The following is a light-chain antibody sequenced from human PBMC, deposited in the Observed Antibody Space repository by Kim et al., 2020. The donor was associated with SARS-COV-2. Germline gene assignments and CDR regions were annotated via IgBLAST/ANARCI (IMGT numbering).Light chain of an antibody. J-gene: IGKJ2*03. CDR1: QIIISW. CDR3: QQYNYYPYS. CDR2: LAS. Sequence: SASVRDRLSMTCRASQIIISWFAWYQQKPCKAPQLLISLASSLESGVPSRFSGSGSVTEFPLTIISLQPDDFAPYFCQQYNYYPYSFAQGTKLEIK. V-gene: IGKV1-5*03.